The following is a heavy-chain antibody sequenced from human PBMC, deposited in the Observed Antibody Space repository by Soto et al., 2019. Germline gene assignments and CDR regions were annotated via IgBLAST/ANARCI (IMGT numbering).Heavy chain of an antibody. J-gene: IGHJ5*02. V-gene: IGHV3-48*01. CDR1: GLTFISYS. CDR2: ISSSSSTI. Sequence: PGGSLRLSCASSGLTFISYSMNWVRQAPGKGLEWVSYISSSSSTIYYADSVKGRFTISRDNAKNSLYLQMNSLRAEDTAVYYYAREYDILNWFDPWGQGTLVTVSS. CDR3: AREYDILNWFDP. D-gene: IGHD3-9*01.